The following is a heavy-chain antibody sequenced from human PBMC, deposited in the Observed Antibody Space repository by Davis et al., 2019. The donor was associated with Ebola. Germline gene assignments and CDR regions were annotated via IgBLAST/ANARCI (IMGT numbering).Heavy chain of an antibody. D-gene: IGHD2-15*01. J-gene: IGHJ4*02. CDR1: GGSISSYY. CDR3: ARGEVVAATLDY. V-gene: IGHV4-59*01. Sequence: MPSETLSLTCTVSGGSISSYYWSWIRQPPGNGLEWIGYIYYSGSTNYNPSLKSRVTISVDTSKNQFSLKLSSVTAADTAVYYCARGEVVAATLDYWGQGTLVTVSS. CDR2: IYYSGST.